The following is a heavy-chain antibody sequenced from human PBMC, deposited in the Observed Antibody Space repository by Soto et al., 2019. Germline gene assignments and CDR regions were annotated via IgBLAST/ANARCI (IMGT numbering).Heavy chain of an antibody. CDR1: GGSISRNNHY. V-gene: IGHV4-39*01. D-gene: IGHD6-19*01. CDR2: IPFSGST. Sequence: QLQLQESGPGLVKPSETLSLTCTVSGGSISRNNHYWGWIRQSPGKGLEWIGSIPFSGSTNYDPSRYSRVRISMAASMNPFSPRMSSVAAADPAVFYCARLGRSGWYQGSYFDSSGQGLLVTVSS. J-gene: IGHJ4*02. CDR3: ARLGRSGWYQGSYFDS.